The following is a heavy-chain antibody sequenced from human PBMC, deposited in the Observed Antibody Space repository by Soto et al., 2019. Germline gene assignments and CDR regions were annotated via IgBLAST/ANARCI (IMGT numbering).Heavy chain of an antibody. V-gene: IGHV3-23*01. D-gene: IGHD3-10*01. J-gene: IGHJ1*01. CDR2: ISGSGGST. CDR3: AKSSSKFVVITMVRGTSWGYFQH. Sequence: GGSLRLSCAASGFTFSSYAMSWVRQAPGKGLEWVSAISGSGGSTYYADSVKGRFTISRDNSKNTLYLQMNSLRAEDTAVYYCAKSSSKFVVITMVRGTSWGYFQHWGQGTLVTVSS. CDR1: GFTFSSYA.